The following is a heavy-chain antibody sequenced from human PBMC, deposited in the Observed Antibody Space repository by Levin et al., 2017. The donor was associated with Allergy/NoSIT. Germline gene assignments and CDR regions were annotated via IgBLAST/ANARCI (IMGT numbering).Heavy chain of an antibody. CDR3: ARDPLYTGNYPASFDV. D-gene: IGHD1-1*01. J-gene: IGHJ3*01. Sequence: PGGSLRLSCAASGFTFTNYAMHWVRQAPGKGLEWVAVVSYDGNNKFYTDSLKGRFTISRDNSKTTLFLQMHSLKPEDTARYYCARDPLYTGNYPASFDVWGQGTMVTVSS. CDR2: VSYDGNNK. V-gene: IGHV3-30*04. CDR1: GFTFTNYA.